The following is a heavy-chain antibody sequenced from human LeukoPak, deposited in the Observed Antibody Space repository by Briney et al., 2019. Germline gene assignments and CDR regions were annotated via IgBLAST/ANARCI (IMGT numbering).Heavy chain of an antibody. Sequence: GGSLRLSCAASGFTFSSYSMNWVRQAPGKGLEWVSSISSSSSYIYYADSVKGRFTISRDNAKNSLYLQMNSLRAEDTAVYYCASDTRSSSVDYWGQGTLVTVSS. V-gene: IGHV3-21*01. J-gene: IGHJ4*02. CDR1: GFTFSSYS. D-gene: IGHD6-13*01. CDR2: ISSSSSYI. CDR3: ASDTRSSSVDY.